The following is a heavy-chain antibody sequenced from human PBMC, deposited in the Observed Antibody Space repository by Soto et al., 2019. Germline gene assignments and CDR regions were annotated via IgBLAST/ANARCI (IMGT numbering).Heavy chain of an antibody. CDR1: GYTFSSSG. V-gene: IGHV1-18*01. J-gene: IGHJ6*02. D-gene: IGHD6-13*01. CDR3: ARGGQHLILFRMDV. Sequence: QLQLVQSGAEVKEPGASVKVSCKASGYTFSSSGFTWVRQAPGQGLEWMGWISANSGNTNYAQKLQGRVTMTTDTSTSTAYMELRGLRSDDTAVYYCARGGQHLILFRMDVWGQGTTVTVSS. CDR2: ISANSGNT.